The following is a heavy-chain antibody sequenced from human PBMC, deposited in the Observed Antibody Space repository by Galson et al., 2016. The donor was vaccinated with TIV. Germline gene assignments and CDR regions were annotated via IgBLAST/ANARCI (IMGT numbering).Heavy chain of an antibody. CDR2: IYESGTT. J-gene: IGHJ4*02. V-gene: IGHV4-38-2*01. D-gene: IGHD3-3*01. Sequence: SETLSLTCVVSGFSIKSGYFWGWIRQPPGKGLQWIGSIYESGTTYSNPSLKSRLTMSVDTSKNQFSLKVNSVTAGDTAIYYSVRTAYWSGYGDYWGQGILVTVSS. CDR3: VRTAYWSGYGDY. CDR1: GFSIKSGYF.